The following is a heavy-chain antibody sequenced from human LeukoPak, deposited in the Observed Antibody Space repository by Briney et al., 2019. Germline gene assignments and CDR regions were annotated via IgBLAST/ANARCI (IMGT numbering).Heavy chain of an antibody. Sequence: PSGTLSLTCTVSGGSISSSNWWSWVRQPPGKGLECIGEIHHSGTTNYNPSLKSRVTISVDKSKNQFSLKLTSVTAADTAVYYCARVSIGYVDYWGQGTLVTVSS. CDR2: IHHSGTT. J-gene: IGHJ4*02. CDR1: GGSISSSNW. V-gene: IGHV4-4*02. CDR3: ARVSIGYVDY.